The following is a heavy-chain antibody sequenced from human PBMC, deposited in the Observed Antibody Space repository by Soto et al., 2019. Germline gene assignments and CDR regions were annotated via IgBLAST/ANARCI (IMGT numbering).Heavy chain of an antibody. D-gene: IGHD3-22*01. CDR3: ARGEYYYDSSGYYYGYFQH. V-gene: IGHV1-69*12. CDR2: IIPIFGTA. CDR1: GGTFGSYA. J-gene: IGHJ1*01. Sequence: QVQLVQSGAEVKKPGSSVKVSCKASGGTFGSYAISWVRQAPGQGLEWMGGIIPIFGTANYAQKFQGRVTITADESTSTAYMELSSLRSEDTAVYYCARGEYYYDSSGYYYGYFQHWGQGTLVTVSS.